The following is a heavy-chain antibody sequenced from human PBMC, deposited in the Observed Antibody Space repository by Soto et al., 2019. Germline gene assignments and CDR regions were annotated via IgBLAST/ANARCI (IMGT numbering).Heavy chain of an antibody. J-gene: IGHJ4*02. V-gene: IGHV1-18*01. CDR3: ARDNDVWIGYFFDN. D-gene: IGHD3-3*01. CDR1: GYIFTNYA. Sequence: QVQLVQSAAEVRKPGASVKVSCKASGYIFTNYAISWVRQAPGQGPEWMGWISGYNGDTNTHYSQKFQGRVTMTTDMSTTTAYIELRSLRSDDTAVYYCARDNDVWIGYFFDNWGQGTLVTVSS. CDR2: ISGYNGDTNT.